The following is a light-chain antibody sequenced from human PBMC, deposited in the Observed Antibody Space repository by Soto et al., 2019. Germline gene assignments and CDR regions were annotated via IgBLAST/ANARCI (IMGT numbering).Light chain of an antibody. Sequence: DIVMTQSPDSLAVSLGERATINCKSSQSVLYNSNDKNYLAWYQQKPGQPPKLLIYWASTRESGVPDRFSGSVSGTDFTHTLSRLQAEDVAVYYCQQYYSTPQTFGQGTKLEIK. V-gene: IGKV4-1*01. CDR1: QSVLYNSNDKNY. CDR3: QQYYSTPQT. CDR2: WAS. J-gene: IGKJ2*01.